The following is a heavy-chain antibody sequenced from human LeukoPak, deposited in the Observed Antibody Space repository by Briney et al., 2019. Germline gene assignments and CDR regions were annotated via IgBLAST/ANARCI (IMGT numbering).Heavy chain of an antibody. Sequence: GGSLRLSCVASGFTFSNYWMHWVRQAPGKGLEWVAFIRYDGSNKYYADSVKGRFTISRDNSKNTLYLQMNSLRAEDTAVYYCAKDRGIVVVPAPLDYWGQGTLVTVSS. D-gene: IGHD2-2*01. V-gene: IGHV3-30*02. CDR2: IRYDGSNK. CDR1: GFTFSNYW. CDR3: AKDRGIVVVPAPLDY. J-gene: IGHJ4*02.